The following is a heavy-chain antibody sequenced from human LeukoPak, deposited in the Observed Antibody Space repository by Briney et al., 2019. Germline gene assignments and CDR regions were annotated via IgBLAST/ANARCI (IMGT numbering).Heavy chain of an antibody. V-gene: IGHV4-59*01. Sequence: SETLSLTCTVSGGSISSCYWSWIRQPPGKGLEWIGYIYYSGSTNYNPSLKSRVTISVDTSKNQFSLKLSSVTAADTAVYYCARTSSSWYRGLFDYWGQGTLVTVSS. J-gene: IGHJ4*02. CDR2: IYYSGST. D-gene: IGHD6-13*01. CDR1: GGSISSCY. CDR3: ARTSSSWYRGLFDY.